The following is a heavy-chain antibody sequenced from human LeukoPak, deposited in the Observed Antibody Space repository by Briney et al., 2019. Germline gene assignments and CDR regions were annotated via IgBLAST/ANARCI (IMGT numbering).Heavy chain of an antibody. CDR1: GFTFSRYA. CDR2: ISGGGDKT. J-gene: IGHJ3*02. V-gene: IGHV3-23*01. Sequence: GGSLRLSCAASGFTFSRYAMSWVRQAPGKGLEWVSGISGGGDKTYYLDSVKGRFTISRDNSKKTLYVEMNSLRGEDTAVYYCAKDRTSGIIATFDIWGLGTMVTVST. D-gene: IGHD1-14*01. CDR3: AKDRTSGIIATFDI.